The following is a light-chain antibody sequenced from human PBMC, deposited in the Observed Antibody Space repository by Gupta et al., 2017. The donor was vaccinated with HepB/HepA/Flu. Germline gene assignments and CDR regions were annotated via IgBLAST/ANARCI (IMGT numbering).Light chain of an antibody. V-gene: IGLV2-14*03. J-gene: IGLJ2*01. CDR3: SSYASSTTLVV. CDR2: DVS. Sequence: QSALTQPASVSGSPGQSITMSCTGTSSGYVSWYQQHPGKAPKLMIFDVSNRPSGVSSRFSGSKSGNTASLTISGLQAEDEADYYCSSYASSTTLVVFGGGTKL. CDR1: SSGY.